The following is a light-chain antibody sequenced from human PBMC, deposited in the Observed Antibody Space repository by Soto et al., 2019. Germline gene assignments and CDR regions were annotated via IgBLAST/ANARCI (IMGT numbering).Light chain of an antibody. CDR2: RDN. J-gene: IGLJ2*01. Sequence: QSVLAQPPSASGTPGQRVTISCSGSSSNIGTNTVIWYQQLPGAAPRLLIYRDNQRPSGVPDRFSGSKSGTSASLAISGLQSEDDADYYCAAWDVSLVVFGGGTKLTVL. V-gene: IGLV1-44*01. CDR3: AAWDVSLVV. CDR1: SSNIGTNT.